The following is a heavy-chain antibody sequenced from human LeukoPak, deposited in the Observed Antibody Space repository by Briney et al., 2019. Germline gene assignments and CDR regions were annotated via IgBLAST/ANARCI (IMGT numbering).Heavy chain of an antibody. CDR3: ARAALDGGSYFGD. CDR1: GFTFISHA. CDR2: MSGSGDNT. V-gene: IGHV3-23*01. J-gene: IGHJ4*02. D-gene: IGHD1-26*01. Sequence: HPGGSLRLSCAVSGFTFISHAMTWVRQAPGKGLEWVSAMSGSGDNTYYADSVKGRFTIARDNSKNTLFLQMNSLRAEDTAVYYCARAALDGGSYFGDWGQGTLVTVSS.